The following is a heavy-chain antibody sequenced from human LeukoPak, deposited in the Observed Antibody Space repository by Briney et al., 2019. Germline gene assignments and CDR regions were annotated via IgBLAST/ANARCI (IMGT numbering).Heavy chain of an antibody. Sequence: PSETLSLTCTVSGGSISSYYWSWIRQPPGKGLEWIGYIYYSGSTNYNPSLKSRVTISVDTSKNQFSLKLSSVTAADTAVYYCASAPTWELFDYWGQGTLVTVSS. J-gene: IGHJ4*02. D-gene: IGHD1-26*01. CDR2: IYYSGST. V-gene: IGHV4-59*12. CDR1: GGSISSYY. CDR3: ASAPTWELFDY.